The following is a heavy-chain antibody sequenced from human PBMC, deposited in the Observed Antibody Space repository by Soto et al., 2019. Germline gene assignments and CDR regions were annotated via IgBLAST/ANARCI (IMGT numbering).Heavy chain of an antibody. J-gene: IGHJ4*02. V-gene: IGHV4-59*12. CDR3: ARTPLL. Sequence: SETLSLTCTVSGGSIGSYYWSWIRQPPGKGLEWIGYIFYSGSTNYNPSFQRRLTISVDTSKNQFSLKLSSVTAADTAVYYCARTPLLWGQGTLVTVSS. D-gene: IGHD1-26*01. CDR2: IFYSGST. CDR1: GGSIGSYY.